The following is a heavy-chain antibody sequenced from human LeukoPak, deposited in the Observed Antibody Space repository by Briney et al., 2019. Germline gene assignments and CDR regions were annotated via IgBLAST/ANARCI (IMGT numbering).Heavy chain of an antibody. CDR3: ASPMWDTAIHDY. D-gene: IGHD5-18*01. CDR1: GFTFSSHW. V-gene: IGHV3-74*01. J-gene: IGHJ4*02. CDR2: INSDGSIT. Sequence: GGSLRLSCAASGFTFSSHWMHWVRHAPGKGLVWVSRINSDGSITSYADSVKGRFTISRDNAKDTLYLQMNSLRAEDAAVYYCASPMWDTAIHDYWGQGTLVTVSS.